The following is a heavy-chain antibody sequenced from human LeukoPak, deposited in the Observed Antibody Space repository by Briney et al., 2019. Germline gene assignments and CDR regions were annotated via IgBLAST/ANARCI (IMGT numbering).Heavy chain of an antibody. J-gene: IGHJ4*01. CDR1: GFTFSSHW. V-gene: IGHV3-74*01. CDR2: INSDGSST. D-gene: IGHD5-18*01. Sequence: PGGSLRLSCAASGFTFSSHWMHWVRQAPGKGLVWVSRINSDGSSTSYADSVKGRFTISRDNAKNTLYLQMNSLRAEDTAVYYCARGGGYSYGYLNYWGQEPWSPSPQ. CDR3: ARGGGYSYGYLNY.